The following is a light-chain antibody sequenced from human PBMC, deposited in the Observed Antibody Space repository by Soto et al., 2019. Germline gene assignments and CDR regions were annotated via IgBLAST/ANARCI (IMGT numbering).Light chain of an antibody. CDR3: SSYTSSGTYV. CDR2: DVS. V-gene: IGLV2-14*01. CDR1: SSDVGGYNY. Sequence: QSALTQPASVSGSPGQWITISCTGTSSDVGGYNYVSWYQQHPGKAPKLMIYDVSNRPSGVSNRFSGSKSVNTASLTISGLQAEDEADYYCSSYTSSGTYVFGTGTKLTVL. J-gene: IGLJ1*01.